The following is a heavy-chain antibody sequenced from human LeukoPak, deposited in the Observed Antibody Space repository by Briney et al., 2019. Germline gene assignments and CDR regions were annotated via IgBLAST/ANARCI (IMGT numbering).Heavy chain of an antibody. CDR3: ARDDALGDNALDI. D-gene: IGHD3-16*01. CDR1: GFAFNKYW. V-gene: IGHV3-33*07. CDR2: ILNDGSQE. Sequence: GGSLRLSCAASGFAFNKYWMSWVRQAPGKGLEWVAVILNDGSQEKYADSVKGRFTISRDNSKNTLFLQMNSLRAEDTAVYYCARDDALGDNALDIWGQGTMVTVSS. J-gene: IGHJ3*02.